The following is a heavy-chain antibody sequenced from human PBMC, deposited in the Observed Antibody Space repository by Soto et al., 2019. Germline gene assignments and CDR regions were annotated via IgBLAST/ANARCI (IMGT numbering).Heavy chain of an antibody. CDR1: GYTLSNYG. Sequence: QAQLVQSGAEMKKPGASVKVSCKASGYTLSNYGISWVRQAPGQGLEWMGWSSTYNGNTKYAKKFQGRVTMNTDTSTSTAYMELRSLRSDDTAVYYCVRDHHDFSSDYHYYHMDVWGKGTTVTVSS. CDR2: SSTYNGNT. D-gene: IGHD3-3*01. J-gene: IGHJ6*03. CDR3: VRDHHDFSSDYHYYHMDV. V-gene: IGHV1-18*01.